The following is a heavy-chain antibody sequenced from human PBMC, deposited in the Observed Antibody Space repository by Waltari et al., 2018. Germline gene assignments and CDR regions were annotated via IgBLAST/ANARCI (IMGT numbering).Heavy chain of an antibody. CDR3: AKGSGTYLHNYYYMDV. CDR2: IGGSGDDT. D-gene: IGHD3-10*01. CDR1: GFTFSFSCLA. J-gene: IGHJ6*03. V-gene: IGHV3-23*01. Sequence: EVQLLESGGGLVQAGGSLRLSLSTSGFTFSFSCLAMNWGRQAPGKGLEWVSAIGGSGDDTYYAESVRGRFTISRDNSKNTLDLQMFSLRADDTAVYYCAKGSGTYLHNYYYMDVWGRGTTVTVSS.